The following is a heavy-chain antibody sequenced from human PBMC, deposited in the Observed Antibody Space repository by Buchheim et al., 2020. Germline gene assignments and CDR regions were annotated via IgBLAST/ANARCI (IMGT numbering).Heavy chain of an antibody. J-gene: IGHJ4*02. CDR3: AKSKNWNREDYFDY. Sequence: EVQLLESGGGLVQPGGSLRLSCVASGITFSDYAMSWVRQAPGKGLEWVSAISGSGGDTYFADSVKGRFTIHRDNSKNTLYLGMTSLRAEDTAVYYCAKSKNWNREDYFDYWGQGTL. CDR2: ISGSGGDT. CDR1: GITFSDYA. V-gene: IGHV3-23*01. D-gene: IGHD1-1*01.